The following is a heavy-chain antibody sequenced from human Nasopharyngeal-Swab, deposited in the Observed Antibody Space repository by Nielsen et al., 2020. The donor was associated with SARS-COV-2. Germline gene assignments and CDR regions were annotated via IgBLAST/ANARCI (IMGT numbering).Heavy chain of an antibody. CDR2: IYPADSDS. Sequence: GGSLRLSCKGSGYIFTSYWIGWARQIPGKGLEWVGIIYPADSDSRYSLSFHGQVSISVDESISTAYLQWNTRKASDAAIYYCVRRAFSASYFYFDYWGPGTLVTVSS. CDR1: GYIFTSYW. CDR3: VRRAFSASYFYFDY. V-gene: IGHV5-51*01. D-gene: IGHD1-26*01. J-gene: IGHJ4*02.